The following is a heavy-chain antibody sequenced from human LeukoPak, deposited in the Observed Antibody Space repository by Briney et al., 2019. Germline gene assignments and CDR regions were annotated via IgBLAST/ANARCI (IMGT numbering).Heavy chain of an antibody. CDR1: GGSFSGYY. J-gene: IGHJ3*02. V-gene: IGHV4-34*01. CDR3: ASRYYDSSGYRDAFDI. D-gene: IGHD3-22*01. CDR2: INHSGST. Sequence: SETLSLTCAVYGGSFSGYYWSWIRQPPGKGLEWIGEINHSGSTNYNPSLKSRVTISVDTSKNQFSLKLSSVTAADTAVYYCASRYYDSSGYRDAFDIWGQGTMVTVSS.